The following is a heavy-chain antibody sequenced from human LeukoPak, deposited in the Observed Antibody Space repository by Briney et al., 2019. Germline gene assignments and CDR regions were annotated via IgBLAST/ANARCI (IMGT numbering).Heavy chain of an antibody. CDR2: IYHSGST. Sequence: SQTLSLTCTVSGGSISSGGYYWSWIRQPPGKGLEWIGYIYHSGSTYYNPSLKSRVTISVDRSKNQFSLKLSSVTAADTAVYYCARGLYYDFWSGYYNWFDPWGQGTLVTVSS. CDR3: ARGLYYDFWSGYYNWFDP. V-gene: IGHV4-30-2*01. CDR1: GGSISSGGYY. D-gene: IGHD3-3*01. J-gene: IGHJ5*02.